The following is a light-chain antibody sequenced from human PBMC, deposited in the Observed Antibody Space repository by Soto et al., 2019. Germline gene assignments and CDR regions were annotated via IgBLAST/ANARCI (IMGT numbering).Light chain of an antibody. CDR1: QSVTRSY. J-gene: IGKJ5*01. V-gene: IGKV3-20*01. CDR2: GAS. Sequence: EIVLTQSPGTLSLSPGEIATLSCRASQSVTRSYLAWYQQKPGQAPRLLIYGASSRAIGIPDRFSGSGSGTDFTLTISRLEPEYFAVYYCQQYGSSITLGQGTRLEIK. CDR3: QQYGSSIT.